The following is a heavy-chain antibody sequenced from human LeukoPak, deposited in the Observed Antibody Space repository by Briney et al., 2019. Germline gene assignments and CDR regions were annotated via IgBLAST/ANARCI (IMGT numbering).Heavy chain of an antibody. CDR1: GGSFSGYY. CDR3: ARFGRAFDI. CDR2: IYYAGSS. Sequence: SETLSLTCAVYGGSFSGYYWSWIRQPPGKGLEWIANIYYAGSSNYNPSLKSRVTISVDTSKNQFSLKLSSVTAADTAVYHCARFGRAFDIWGQGTMVTVSS. D-gene: IGHD1-14*01. J-gene: IGHJ3*02. V-gene: IGHV4-59*08.